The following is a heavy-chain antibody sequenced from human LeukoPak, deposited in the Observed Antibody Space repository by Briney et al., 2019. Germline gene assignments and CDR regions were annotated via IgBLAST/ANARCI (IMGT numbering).Heavy chain of an antibody. CDR2: ISYDGNYK. V-gene: IGHV3-30*03. D-gene: IGHD6-13*01. CDR1: GFTFRNHG. Sequence: GGSLRLSCAASGFTFRNHGMHWVRQAPGKGLEWLAVISYDGNYKYYADSVKGRFTISRDNSKNTLYLQMNSLRSDDTAVYYCARDIGIAARGGYFDYWGQGTLVTVSS. J-gene: IGHJ4*02. CDR3: ARDIGIAARGGYFDY.